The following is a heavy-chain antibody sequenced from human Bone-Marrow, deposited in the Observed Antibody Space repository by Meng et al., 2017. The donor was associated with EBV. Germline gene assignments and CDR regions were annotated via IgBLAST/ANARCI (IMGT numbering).Heavy chain of an antibody. Sequence: VHVVHPGAAVKKPWSSLKVSCKASWYTFHGYFLHWVRQAPGQGLEWMGRINPNSGSTNYAQKFQGRVTMTRDTSISTAYMELSRLRSDDTAVYYCARGGYSNSKYDYWGQGTLVTVSS. CDR1: WYTFHGYF. CDR3: ARGGYSNSKYDY. CDR2: INPNSGST. J-gene: IGHJ4*02. V-gene: IGHV1-2*06. D-gene: IGHD5-18*01.